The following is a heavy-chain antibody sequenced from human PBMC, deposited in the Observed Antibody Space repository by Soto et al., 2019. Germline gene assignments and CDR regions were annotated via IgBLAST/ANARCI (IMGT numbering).Heavy chain of an antibody. J-gene: IGHJ4*02. V-gene: IGHV3-64*01. D-gene: IGHD6-19*01. CDR1: GFTFSNYA. CDR2: ISSNGGST. CDR3: ARDLYTDRISVAVC. Sequence: PGGSLRLSCAASGFTFSNYAMHWVRQAPGKGLEYVSAISSNGGSTYYANSVKGRFTISRDNSKNTPYLQMGSLRTDDMAVYYCARDLYTDRISVAVCWGQGTLVTVSS.